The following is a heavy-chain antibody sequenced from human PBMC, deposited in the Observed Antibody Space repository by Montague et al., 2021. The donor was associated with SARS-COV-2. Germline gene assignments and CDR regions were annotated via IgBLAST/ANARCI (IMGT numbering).Heavy chain of an antibody. CDR3: ATQFGITWYALDV. Sequence: CAISGDSVSSNDAAWNWIRQSPSRGLECLGRTYYRSTWYNDYAVSVTGRITINPDTSKNQFSPQLNSATPEDAAVYYCATQFGITWYALDVWGQGTTVTVSS. D-gene: IGHD3-10*01. CDR2: TYYRSTWYN. V-gene: IGHV6-1*01. J-gene: IGHJ6*02. CDR1: GDSVSSNDAA.